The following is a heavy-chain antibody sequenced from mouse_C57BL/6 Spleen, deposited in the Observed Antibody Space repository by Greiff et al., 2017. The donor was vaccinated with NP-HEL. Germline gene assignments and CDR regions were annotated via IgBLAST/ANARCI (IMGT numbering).Heavy chain of an antibody. CDR3: ARHDSNYSYAMDY. V-gene: IGHV2-6-1*01. CDR2: IWSDGST. J-gene: IGHJ4*01. Sequence: QVQLKESGPGLVAPSQSLSITCTVSGFSLTSYGVHWVRQPPGKGLEWLVVIWSDGSTTYNSALKSRLSISKDNSKSQVFLNMNSLQTDDTAMYSCARHDSNYSYAMDYWGQGTSVTVSS. D-gene: IGHD2-5*01. CDR1: GFSLTSYG.